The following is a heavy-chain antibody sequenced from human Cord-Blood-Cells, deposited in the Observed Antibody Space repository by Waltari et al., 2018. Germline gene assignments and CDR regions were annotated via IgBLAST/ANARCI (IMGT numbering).Heavy chain of an antibody. D-gene: IGHD3-10*01. CDR2: ISYDGSNK. J-gene: IGHJ3*02. CDR3: AKSGEDAFDI. CDR1: GFTFSSFG. Sequence: QVQLVESGGGVVQPGRSLRLSCAASGFTFSSFGMNGVRQAPGKGLEWVAVISYDGSNKYYADSVKGRFTISRDNSKNTLYLQMNSLRAEDTAVYYCAKSGEDAFDIWGQGTMVTVSS. V-gene: IGHV3-30*18.